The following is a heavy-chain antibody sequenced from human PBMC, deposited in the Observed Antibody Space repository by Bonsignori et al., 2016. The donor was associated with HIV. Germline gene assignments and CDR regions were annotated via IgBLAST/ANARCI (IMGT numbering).Heavy chain of an antibody. CDR3: ARDKPLGRRGSPGWYFDL. CDR2: INSDGSST. V-gene: IGHV3-74*01. J-gene: IGHJ2*01. D-gene: IGHD1-26*01. CDR1: GFTFSSYW. Sequence: GESLKISCAASGFTFSSYWMHWVRQAPGKGLVWVSRINSDGSSTSYADSVKGRFTISRDNAKNTLYLQMNSLRAEDTAVYYCARDKPLGRRGSPGWYFDLWGRGTLVTVSS.